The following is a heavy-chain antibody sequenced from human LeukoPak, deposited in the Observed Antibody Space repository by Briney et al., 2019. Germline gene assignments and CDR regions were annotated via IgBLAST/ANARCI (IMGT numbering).Heavy chain of an antibody. V-gene: IGHV1-8*01. D-gene: IGHD3-3*01. Sequence: MGWMNPNSCNTGYTQQFQGRVNMTRNSSIGTAYMELRSMRSEDTAVYYCARVLLRSGYYKTWGQGTLVTVSS. CDR3: ARVLLRSGYYKT. J-gene: IGHJ5*02. CDR2: MNPNSCNT.